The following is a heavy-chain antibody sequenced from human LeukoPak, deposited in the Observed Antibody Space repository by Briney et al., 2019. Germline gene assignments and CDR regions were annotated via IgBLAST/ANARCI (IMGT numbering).Heavy chain of an antibody. CDR1: GYTFTGYY. CDR2: INPNSGGT. J-gene: IGHJ6*03. Sequence: ASVKVSCKASGYTFTGYYMHWVRQAPGQGLEWMGWINPNSGGTNYAQKFQGRVTMTRDTSISTAYMELSRLRSDDTAVYYCASFGKRSSGPYYYYYYMDVWGKGTTVTVSS. CDR3: ASFGKRSSGPYYYYYYMDV. V-gene: IGHV1-2*02. D-gene: IGHD3-22*01.